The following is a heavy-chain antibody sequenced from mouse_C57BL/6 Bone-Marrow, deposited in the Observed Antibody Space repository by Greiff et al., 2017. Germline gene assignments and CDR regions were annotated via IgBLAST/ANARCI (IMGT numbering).Heavy chain of an antibody. CDR3: ARLYDGYYGGYWYFDV. CDR2: IDPSDSYT. D-gene: IGHD2-3*01. V-gene: IGHV1-69*01. CDR1: GYTFTSYW. J-gene: IGHJ1*03. Sequence: QVQLQQPGAELVMPGASVKLSCKASGYTFTSYWMHWVKQRPGQGLEWIGEIDPSDSYTNYNQKFKGKSTLTVDKSSSTAYMQLSSLTSEDSAVYYCARLYDGYYGGYWYFDVWGTGTTVTVSS.